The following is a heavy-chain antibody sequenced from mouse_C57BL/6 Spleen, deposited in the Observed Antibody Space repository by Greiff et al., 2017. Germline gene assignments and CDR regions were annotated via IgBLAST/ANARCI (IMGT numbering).Heavy chain of an antibody. V-gene: IGHV1-69*01. Sequence: QVQLQQPGAELVMPGASVKLSCKASGYTFTSYWMHWVKQRPGQGLEWIGEIDPSDSYTNYNQKFKGKSTLTVDKSSSTAYMQLSSLTSEDSAVYYCARSDGSSLYWYFDVWGTGTTVTVSS. J-gene: IGHJ1*03. CDR3: ARSDGSSLYWYFDV. CDR2: IDPSDSYT. CDR1: GYTFTSYW. D-gene: IGHD1-1*01.